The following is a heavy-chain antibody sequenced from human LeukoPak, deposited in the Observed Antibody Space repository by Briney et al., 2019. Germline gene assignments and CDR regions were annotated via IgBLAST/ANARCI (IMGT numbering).Heavy chain of an antibody. CDR2: IYYSGST. D-gene: IGHD3-10*01. CDR1: GGSISSSSYY. V-gene: IGHV4-39*01. Sequence: SETLSLTCTVSGGSISSSSYYWGWIRQPPGTGLEWIGSIYYSGSTYYNPSLKSRVTISVDTSKNQFSLKLSSVTAADTAVYYCARRLSVWFGELSYSHYYMDVWGKGTTVTVSS. CDR3: ARRLSVWFGELSYSHYYMDV. J-gene: IGHJ6*03.